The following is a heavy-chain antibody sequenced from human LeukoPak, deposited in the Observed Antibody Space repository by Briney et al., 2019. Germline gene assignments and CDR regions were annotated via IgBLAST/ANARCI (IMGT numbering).Heavy chain of an antibody. V-gene: IGHV1-46*01. J-gene: IGHJ6*02. CDR2: INPSGGST. CDR3: ALLESDTDYYYYGMDV. Sequence: ASVKVSCKESGYTFTSYYMHWVRQAPGQGLEWMGIINPSGGSTSYAQKFQGRVTMTRDTSTSTVYMELSSLRSEDTAVYYCALLESDTDYYYYGMDVWGQGTTVTVSS. CDR1: GYTFTSYY. D-gene: IGHD2/OR15-2a*01.